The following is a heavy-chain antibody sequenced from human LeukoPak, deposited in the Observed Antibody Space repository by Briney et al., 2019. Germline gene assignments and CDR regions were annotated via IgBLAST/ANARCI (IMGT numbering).Heavy chain of an antibody. CDR2: ISSNGGST. CDR1: GFTFSSYA. V-gene: IGHV3-64*04. J-gene: IGHJ4*02. Sequence: HPGGSLRLSCSASGFTFSSYAMHWVRQAPGKGLEYVSAISSNGGSTYYADSVKGRFTIFRDNSKNTVYLQMNSLRVEDTAVYYCAKSLYGGCDYWGQGTVVTVSS. CDR3: AKSLYGGCDY. D-gene: IGHD3-16*02.